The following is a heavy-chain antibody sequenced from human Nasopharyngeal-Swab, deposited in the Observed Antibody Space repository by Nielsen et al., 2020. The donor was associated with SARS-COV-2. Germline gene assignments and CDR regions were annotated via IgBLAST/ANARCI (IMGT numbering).Heavy chain of an antibody. CDR2: IKQDGSEK. J-gene: IGHJ4*02. Sequence: GGSLRLSCAASGFTFSSYWMSWVRQAPGKGLEWVANIKQDGSEKYYVDSVKGRFTISRDNAKNSLYLQMNSLRAEDTAVYYCARDSRGHSYGYIYFDYWGQGTLVTVSS. D-gene: IGHD5-18*01. CDR1: GFTFSSYW. V-gene: IGHV3-7*03. CDR3: ARDSRGHSYGYIYFDY.